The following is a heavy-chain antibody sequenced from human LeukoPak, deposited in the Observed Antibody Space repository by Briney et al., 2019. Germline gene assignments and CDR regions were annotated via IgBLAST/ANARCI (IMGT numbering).Heavy chain of an antibody. J-gene: IGHJ6*04. Sequence: SVKVSCKAYGGTITSYAMSWVRQAPGQGLEWMGGIIPIFRTANYAQKFQGRLTITADKSTSTAYMELSSLRSDDTAVYYCASATLRCSGGGCYEMDVWGKGTTVTVSS. D-gene: IGHD2-15*01. V-gene: IGHV1-69*06. CDR1: GGTITSYA. CDR2: IIPIFRTA. CDR3: ASATLRCSGGGCYEMDV.